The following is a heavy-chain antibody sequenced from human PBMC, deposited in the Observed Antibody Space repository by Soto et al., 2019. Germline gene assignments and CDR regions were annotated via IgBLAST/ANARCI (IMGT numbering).Heavy chain of an antibody. V-gene: IGHV4-30-4*01. CDR3: ATIKLGSNRLDY. CDR2: IYYSGST. CDR1: GGSISSGDYY. D-gene: IGHD3-10*01. Sequence: QVQLQETGPGLVKPSQTLSLTCTVSGGSISSGDYYWSWIRQPPGKGLEWIGYIYYSGSTYYNPSLKSRVTISVDTSKNHFSLKLSSVTAADTAVYYCATIKLGSNRLDYWGQGTLVIVSS. J-gene: IGHJ4*02.